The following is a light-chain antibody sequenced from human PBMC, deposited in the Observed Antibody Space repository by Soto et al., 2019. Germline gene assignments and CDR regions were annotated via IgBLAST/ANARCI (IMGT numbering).Light chain of an antibody. CDR2: GAS. V-gene: IGKV3-15*01. CDR1: QSVSSN. J-gene: IGKJ3*01. CDR3: QQYNNWPLFT. Sequence: EIVMTQSPATLSVSPGERATPSCRASQSVSSNLAWYQQKPGQAPRLLIYGASTRATDIPGRFSGSGSGTEFTLTISSLQSEDFAVYYCQQYNNWPLFTFGPGTKVDIK.